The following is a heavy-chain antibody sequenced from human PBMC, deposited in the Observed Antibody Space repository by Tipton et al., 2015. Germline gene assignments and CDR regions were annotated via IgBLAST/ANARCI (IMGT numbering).Heavy chain of an antibody. J-gene: IGHJ6*02. CDR2: MNHSGST. CDR1: GGSLSGYY. D-gene: IGHD5-24*01. V-gene: IGHV4-34*01. Sequence: TLSLTCAVYGGSLSGYYWSWIRQPPGKGLEWIGEMNHSGSTNYNPSLKSRVTISVDTSKNQFSLSLTSVTAADTAIYYCARDLEHGMDVWGQGTTVTVSS. CDR3: ARDLEHGMDV.